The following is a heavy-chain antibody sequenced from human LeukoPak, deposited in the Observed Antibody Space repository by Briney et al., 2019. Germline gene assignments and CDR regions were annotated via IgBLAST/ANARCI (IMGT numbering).Heavy chain of an antibody. Sequence: GGSLRLSCEASGFTFTSYWMSWVRQAPGKGPEWVAHIKEDGNEQYYADSVKGRFTISRDNVKQSLGLQMNSLRVEDTAVYYCARGPGDFDASDIWGQGTMVTVSS. CDR2: IKEDGNEQ. D-gene: IGHD1-14*01. CDR1: GFTFTSYW. CDR3: ARGPGDFDASDI. J-gene: IGHJ3*02. V-gene: IGHV3-7*01.